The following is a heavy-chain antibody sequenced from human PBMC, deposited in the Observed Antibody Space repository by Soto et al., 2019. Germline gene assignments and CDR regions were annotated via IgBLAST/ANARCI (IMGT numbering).Heavy chain of an antibody. CDR1: GFTFSSYW. V-gene: IGHV3-74*01. J-gene: IGHJ4*02. CDR2: IDSDGSIT. Sequence: GGSLRLSCAASGFTFSSYWMHWVRQTPEKGLVWVSHIDSDGSITTYADSVKGRFTISRDNAKNTLYLQMNSLRAEDTAVYYCVRDKRDLRFLEWSYYFDYWGQGTLVTVSS. CDR3: VRDKRDLRFLEWSYYFDY. D-gene: IGHD3-3*01.